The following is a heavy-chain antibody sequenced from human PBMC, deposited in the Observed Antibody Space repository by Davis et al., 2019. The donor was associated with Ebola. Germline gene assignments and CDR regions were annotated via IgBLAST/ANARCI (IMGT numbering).Heavy chain of an antibody. CDR1: GFTFSSYA. CDR2: ISGSGGST. Sequence: PGGSLRLSCAASGFTFSSYAMSWVRQAPGKGLEWVSAISGSGGSTYYADSVKGRFTISRDNSKNTLYLQMNSLRAEDTAVYYCARGPSYDILTGYIDYGGQGTLVTVSS. J-gene: IGHJ4*02. D-gene: IGHD3-9*01. V-gene: IGHV3-23*01. CDR3: ARGPSYDILTGYIDY.